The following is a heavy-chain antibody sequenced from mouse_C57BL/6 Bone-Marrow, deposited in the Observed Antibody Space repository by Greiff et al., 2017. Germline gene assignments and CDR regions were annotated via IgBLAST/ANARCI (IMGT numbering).Heavy chain of an antibody. CDR1: GYTFTSYW. CDR3: ARGYYGSSSRYFDI. CDR2: IHPNSGST. Sequence: QVQLQQPGAELVKPGASVKLSCKASGYTFTSYWMHWVKQRPGQGLEWIGMIHPNSGSTNYHEKFKSKATLTVDKASSTAYMQLSSLTSEDSAVYYCARGYYGSSSRYFDIWGAGTTVTVSS. J-gene: IGHJ1*01. V-gene: IGHV1-64*01. D-gene: IGHD1-1*01.